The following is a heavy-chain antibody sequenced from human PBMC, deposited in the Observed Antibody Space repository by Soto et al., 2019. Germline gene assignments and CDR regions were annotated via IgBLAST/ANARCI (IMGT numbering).Heavy chain of an antibody. J-gene: IGHJ4*02. Sequence: QVHLEQSAAAVKKPRASVKVSCKTSGYIFSDYCIHWVRQAPGQGLEWLGWMNPDSGATSYAPKFQGRVTLTRDTSVTTAYMELSGLMFDDTATYYCARDRSPVMSGYYYAWGQGTLLAVSS. CDR3: ARDRSPVMSGYYYA. V-gene: IGHV1-2*02. CDR1: GYIFSDYC. CDR2: MNPDSGAT. D-gene: IGHD3-22*01.